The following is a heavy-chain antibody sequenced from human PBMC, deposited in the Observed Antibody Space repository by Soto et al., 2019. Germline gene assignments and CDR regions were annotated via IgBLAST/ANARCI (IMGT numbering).Heavy chain of an antibody. Sequence: GGSLRLSCAASGFTFSSYAMSWVRQAPGKGLEWVSAISGSGGSTYYADSVKGRFTISRDNSKNTLYLQMNSLRAEDTAVYYCAKDQQWLAPDTVTLDYWGQGTLVTVSS. V-gene: IGHV3-23*01. D-gene: IGHD6-19*01. J-gene: IGHJ4*02. CDR2: ISGSGGST. CDR1: GFTFSSYA. CDR3: AKDQQWLAPDTVTLDY.